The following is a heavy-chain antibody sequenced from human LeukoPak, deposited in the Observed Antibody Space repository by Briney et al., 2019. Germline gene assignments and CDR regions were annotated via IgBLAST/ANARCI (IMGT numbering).Heavy chain of an antibody. CDR1: GFTFSSYS. V-gene: IGHV3-48*01. CDR3: AREDTYYYAPDFQH. CDR2: ISSSSSTI. Sequence: PGGSLRLSCAASGFTFSSYSMNWVRQAPGKGLEWVSYISSSSSTIYYADSVKGRFTISRDNAKNSLYLQMNSLRAEDTAVYYCAREDTYYYAPDFQHWGQGTLVTVSS. D-gene: IGHD3-10*01. J-gene: IGHJ1*01.